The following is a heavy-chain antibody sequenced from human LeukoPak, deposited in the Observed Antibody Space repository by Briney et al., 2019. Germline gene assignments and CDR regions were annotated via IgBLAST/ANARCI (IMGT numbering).Heavy chain of an antibody. V-gene: IGHV1-2*02. CDR3: ARAPVVVTAIPPYYYYVDV. J-gene: IGHJ6*03. D-gene: IGHD2-21*02. Sequence: ASVKVSCKASGYTFTGYYMHWVRQAPGQGLEWMGWINPNSGGTNYAQKFQGRVTMTRDTSISTAYMELSRLRSDDTAVYYCARAPVVVTAIPPYYYYVDVWGKGTTVTVSS. CDR2: INPNSGGT. CDR1: GYTFTGYY.